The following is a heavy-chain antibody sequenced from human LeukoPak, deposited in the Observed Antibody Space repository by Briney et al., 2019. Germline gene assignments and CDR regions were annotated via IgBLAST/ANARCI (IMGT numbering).Heavy chain of an antibody. D-gene: IGHD6-13*01. CDR3: ARDAIPAADWFDP. CDR2: ISSSSSHI. CDR1: GFTFSGYT. J-gene: IGHJ5*02. V-gene: IGHV3-21*01. Sequence: KPGGSLRLSCVASGFTFSGYTMNWVRQAPGKGLEWVSCISSSSSHIFYADSVKGRFTVSRDNAKNSLYLQMNSLRAEDTAIYYCARDAIPAADWFDPWGQGTLVTVSS.